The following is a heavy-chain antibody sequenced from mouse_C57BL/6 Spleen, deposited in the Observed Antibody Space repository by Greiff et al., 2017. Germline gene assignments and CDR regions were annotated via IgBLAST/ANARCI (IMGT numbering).Heavy chain of an antibody. CDR2: IYPGSGST. J-gene: IGHJ3*01. Sequence: QVQLQQPGAELVKPGASVKMSCKASGYTFTSYWITWVKQRPGQGLEWIGDIYPGSGSTNYNEKFKSKATLTVDTSSSTAYMQLSSLTSEDSAVYYCARGHYGSSSFAYWGQGTLVTVSA. CDR1: GYTFTSYW. D-gene: IGHD1-1*01. CDR3: ARGHYGSSSFAY. V-gene: IGHV1-55*01.